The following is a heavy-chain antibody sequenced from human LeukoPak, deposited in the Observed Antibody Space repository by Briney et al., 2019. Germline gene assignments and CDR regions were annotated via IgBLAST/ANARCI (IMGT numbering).Heavy chain of an antibody. Sequence: GASLKVSCKTSGYTFDNYDISWVRQATGQGPEWMGWMNPNSGNTDYAQKFQGRVFITTKTSMSTAYMELRGLRSDDTAIYYCARGAPVAIFGPVYHEYFEYWGKGPGVAVS. V-gene: IGHV1-8*01. D-gene: IGHD3/OR15-3a*01. J-gene: IGHJ4*02. CDR1: GYTFDNYD. CDR3: ARGAPVAIFGPVYHEYFEY. CDR2: MNPNSGNT.